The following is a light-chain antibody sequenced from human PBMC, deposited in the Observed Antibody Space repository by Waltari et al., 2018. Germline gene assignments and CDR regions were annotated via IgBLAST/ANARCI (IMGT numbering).Light chain of an antibody. Sequence: QLVLTQSPSASASLGASVKLTCTLSSGHSTNVIAWHQQQPERGPRYLMKVNSDGSHSKGDEIPVRFSGSSSGAERYLTISSLQSEDEADYYCETGGHGTWVFGGGTKLTVL. CDR3: ETGGHGTWV. CDR1: SGHSTNV. CDR2: VNSDGSH. V-gene: IGLV4-69*01. J-gene: IGLJ3*02.